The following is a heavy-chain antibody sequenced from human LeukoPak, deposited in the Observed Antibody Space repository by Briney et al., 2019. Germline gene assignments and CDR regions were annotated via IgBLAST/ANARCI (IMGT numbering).Heavy chain of an antibody. V-gene: IGHV3-33*08. CDR3: ARDMGIAAAGIRA. D-gene: IGHD6-13*01. J-gene: IGHJ5*02. Sequence: PGGSLRLSCAASGFTFSSYGMHWVRQAPGKGLEWVAVIWYDGSNKYYADSVKGRFTISRDNSKNTLYLQMNSLRAEDTAVYYSARDMGIAAAGIRAWGQGTLVTVSS. CDR2: IWYDGSNK. CDR1: GFTFSSYG.